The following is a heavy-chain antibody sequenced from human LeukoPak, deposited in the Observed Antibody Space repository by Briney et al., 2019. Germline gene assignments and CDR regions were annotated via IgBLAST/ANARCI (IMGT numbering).Heavy chain of an antibody. D-gene: IGHD4-17*01. CDR2: ISYDGSNK. CDR3: ARDLSYGDSGFDY. CDR1: GFTFSSYA. J-gene: IGHJ4*02. Sequence: PGGSLRLSCAASGFTFSSYAMHWVRQAPGKGLEWVAVISYDGSNKYYADSVKGRFTISRDNSKNTLYLQMNSLRAEDTAVYYCARDLSYGDSGFDYWGRGTLVTVSS. V-gene: IGHV3-30-3*01.